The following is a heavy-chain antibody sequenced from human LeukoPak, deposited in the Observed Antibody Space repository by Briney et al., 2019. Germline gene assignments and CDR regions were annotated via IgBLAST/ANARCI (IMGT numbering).Heavy chain of an antibody. CDR1: GGSISSYY. CDR3: ERVVGGYSGYDYYSYMDV. J-gene: IGHJ6*03. D-gene: IGHD5-12*01. Sequence: PSETLSLTCTVSGGSISSYYWSWIRQPPGKGLEWIGYIYYSGSTNYNPSLKSRVTISVDTSKNQFSLKLSSVTAADTAVYYCERVVGGYSGYDYYSYMDVWGKGTTVTVSS. V-gene: IGHV4-59*01. CDR2: IYYSGST.